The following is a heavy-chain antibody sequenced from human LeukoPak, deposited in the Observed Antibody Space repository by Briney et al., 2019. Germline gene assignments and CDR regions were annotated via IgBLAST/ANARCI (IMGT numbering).Heavy chain of an antibody. CDR2: MNPNSGNT. D-gene: IGHD3-22*01. Sequence: APVKVSCKASGYTFTSYDINWVRQATGQGLEWMGWMNPNSGNTGYAQKFQGRVTMTRNTSISTAYMELSGLRSEDTAVYYCARGSIGDSSGLNDDYWGQGTLVTVSS. CDR1: GYTFTSYD. V-gene: IGHV1-8*01. J-gene: IGHJ4*02. CDR3: ARGSIGDSSGLNDDY.